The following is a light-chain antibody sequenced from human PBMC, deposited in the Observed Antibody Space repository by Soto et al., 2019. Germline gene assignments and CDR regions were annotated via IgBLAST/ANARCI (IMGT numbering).Light chain of an antibody. CDR2: KAS. V-gene: IGKV1-5*03. Sequence: GDRVTITCRASQSIGSWLAWYQQKPGKAPNLLIYKASSLESGVPSRFSGSGSGTEFTLTISSLQPDDFATYYCQQYNSYSPTFGQGTKVDIK. CDR1: QSIGSW. J-gene: IGKJ1*01. CDR3: QQYNSYSPT.